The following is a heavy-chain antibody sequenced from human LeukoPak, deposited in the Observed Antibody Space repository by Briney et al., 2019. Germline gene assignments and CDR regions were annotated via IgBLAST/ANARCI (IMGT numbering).Heavy chain of an antibody. V-gene: IGHV4-34*01. D-gene: IGHD1-26*01. CDR2: IYHSGST. CDR1: GGSFSGYY. Sequence: SETLSLTCAVYGGSFSGYYWSWIRQPPGKGLEWIGYIYHSGSTYYNPSLKSRVTISVDRSKNQSSLKLSSVTAADTAVYYCARDSGSYWFDPWGQGTLVTVSS. CDR3: ARDSGSYWFDP. J-gene: IGHJ5*02.